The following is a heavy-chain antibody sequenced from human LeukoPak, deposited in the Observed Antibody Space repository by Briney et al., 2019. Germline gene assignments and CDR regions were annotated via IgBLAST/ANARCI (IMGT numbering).Heavy chain of an antibody. D-gene: IGHD2/OR15-2a*01. J-gene: IGHJ3*02. V-gene: IGHV3-7*01. CDR2: IKEDGSDK. Sequence: GGSLRLSCVASGFTFSTYWMSWVRQAPGKGLEWVANIKEDGSDKYYVYTVKGRFTVFRDNAKKSLYLQINGLRAEDAALYYCATTGSAYFAFDIWGQGTMVTVSS. CDR1: GFTFSTYW. CDR3: ATTGSAYFAFDI.